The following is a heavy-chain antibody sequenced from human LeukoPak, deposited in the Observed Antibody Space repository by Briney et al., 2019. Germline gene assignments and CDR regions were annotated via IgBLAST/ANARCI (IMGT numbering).Heavy chain of an antibody. CDR2: VSDSGSGT. Sequence: PGGSLRLSCAASGFTFSTYAMRWVRQAPGRGLEWVSAVSDSGSGTYYTDSVKGRFTISRDNSKNTLYLQMTSLRAEDTALYYCAKGKGSSGWYDWGQGTLVTVSS. V-gene: IGHV3-23*01. D-gene: IGHD6-19*01. J-gene: IGHJ4*02. CDR3: AKGKGSSGWYD. CDR1: GFTFSTYA.